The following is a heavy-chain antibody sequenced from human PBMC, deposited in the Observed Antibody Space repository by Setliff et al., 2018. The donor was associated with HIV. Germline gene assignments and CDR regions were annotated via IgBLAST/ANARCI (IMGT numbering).Heavy chain of an antibody. CDR2: IDPTDSYI. V-gene: IGHV5-10-1*01. CDR1: GYSFASYW. D-gene: IGHD2-21*01. J-gene: IGHJ6*01. CDR3: ARQSYYYYNMDV. Sequence: PGESLKISCKGSGYSFASYWISWVRQMPGKGLEWMGRIDPTDSYINDSPPYQGHVTISVDKPISTVYLQWSSLKASDTAIYYCARQSYYYYNMDVWG.